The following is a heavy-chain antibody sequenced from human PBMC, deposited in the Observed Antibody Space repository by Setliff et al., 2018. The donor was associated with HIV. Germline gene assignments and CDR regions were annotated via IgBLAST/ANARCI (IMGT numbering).Heavy chain of an antibody. V-gene: IGHV4-39*07. J-gene: IGHJ3*02. D-gene: IGHD1-26*01. CDR3: ARRRWELLKRGAAFDI. CDR2: MFYSGRT. CDR1: GGSIRSSSYY. Sequence: SETLSLTCTVSGGSIRSSSYYWAWLRQSPGKGLEWIGSMFYSGRTYHNPSLKSRVTISVDTSKNQFSLKLSSVTAADTAVYYCARRRWELLKRGAAFDIWGQGTMVT.